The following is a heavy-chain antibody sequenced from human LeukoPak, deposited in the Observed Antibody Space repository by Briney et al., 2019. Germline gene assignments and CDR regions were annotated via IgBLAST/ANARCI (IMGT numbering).Heavy chain of an antibody. J-gene: IGHJ4*02. V-gene: IGHV3-20*04. Sequence: GGSLRLSCAASGFTFSSHWMIWVRQAPGKGLEWVSGINWNGGSTGYADSVKGRFTISRDNAKNSLYLQMNSLRAEDTALYYCARQAYCGGDCYTAFDYWGQGTLVTVSS. CDR2: INWNGGST. CDR1: GFTFSSHW. D-gene: IGHD2-21*02. CDR3: ARQAYCGGDCYTAFDY.